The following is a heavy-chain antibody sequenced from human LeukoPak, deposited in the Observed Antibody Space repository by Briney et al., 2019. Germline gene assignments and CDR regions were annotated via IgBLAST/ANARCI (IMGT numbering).Heavy chain of an antibody. D-gene: IGHD3-3*01. V-gene: IGHV4-34*01. CDR3: ARVRLITIFGVVIRNWFDP. CDR1: GGSFSDYY. J-gene: IGHJ5*02. Sequence: KSSETLSLTCAVYGGSFSDYYWSWIRQPPGKGLEWIGEINHSGSTNYNPSLKSRVTISVDTSKNQFSLKLSSVTAADTAVYYCARVRLITIFGVVIRNWFDPWGQGTLVTVSS. CDR2: INHSGST.